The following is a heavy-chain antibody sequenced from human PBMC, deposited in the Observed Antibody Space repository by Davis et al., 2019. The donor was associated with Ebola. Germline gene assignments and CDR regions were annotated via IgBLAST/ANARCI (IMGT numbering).Heavy chain of an antibody. CDR2: ISGSGGST. V-gene: IGHV3-23*01. CDR1: GFTFSSYA. D-gene: IGHD6-19*01. Sequence: GGSLRLSCAASGFTFSSYAMSWVRQAPGKGLEWVSAISGSGGSTYYADSVKGRFTISRDNSKDTLYLQMNSLRAEDTAVYYCARGNSGWSYYYYMDVWGKGTTVTVSS. CDR3: ARGNSGWSYYYYMDV. J-gene: IGHJ6*03.